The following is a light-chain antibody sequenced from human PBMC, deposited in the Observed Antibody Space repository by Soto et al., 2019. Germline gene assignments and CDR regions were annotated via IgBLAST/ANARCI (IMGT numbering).Light chain of an antibody. CDR3: QQHDSTPRT. CDR2: GAS. CDR1: QSVNSNY. V-gene: IGKV3-20*01. Sequence: EIVLTQSPGTLSLSPGDRATLSCRASQSVNSNYLAWYQRKPGQAPRLLIYGASNRATDIPYRFSASGSGTEFTLTISRLEAEDFAVYYCQQHDSTPRTFGQGTKVEVK. J-gene: IGKJ1*01.